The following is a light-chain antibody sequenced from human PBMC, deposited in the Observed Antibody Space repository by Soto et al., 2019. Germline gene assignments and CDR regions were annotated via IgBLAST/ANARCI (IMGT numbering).Light chain of an antibody. CDR2: EVS. Sequence: QSVLTQPPSASGSPGQSVTISCTGTSSDVGNYNYVSWYQQHPGKAPKLMIYEVSKGPSGVPYRFSGSKSGNTASLTVSGLQAEDEADYYCSSYAGDNNVVFGGGTKLTVL. CDR1: SSDVGNYNY. CDR3: SSYAGDNNVV. V-gene: IGLV2-8*01. J-gene: IGLJ2*01.